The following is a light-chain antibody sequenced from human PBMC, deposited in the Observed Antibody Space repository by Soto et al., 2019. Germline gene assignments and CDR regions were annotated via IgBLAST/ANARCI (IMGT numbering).Light chain of an antibody. Sequence: QSALTQPASVSGSPGQSITISCTGTTSDVGGYNFVSWYQLHPGKAPKLMIFEVSNRPSGVSNRFSGSKSGNTASLTISGPPGWEEGESFLLSNSRHRNRGLGTGTKLTVL. CDR1: TSDVGGYNF. CDR2: EVS. J-gene: IGLJ1*01. CDR3: LSNSRHRNRG. V-gene: IGLV2-14*01.